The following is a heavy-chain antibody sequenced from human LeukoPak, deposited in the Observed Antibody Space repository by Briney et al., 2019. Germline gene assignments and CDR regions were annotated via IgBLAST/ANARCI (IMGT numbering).Heavy chain of an antibody. CDR3: ARGSGWYSY. Sequence: PSETLSLTCNVSGGSISSYYWSWIRQPPGKGLEWIGYIYTSGSTNYNPSLKSRVTISADTSKNRLSLKLSSVTAADTAVYYCARGSGWYSYWGQGTLVTVSS. J-gene: IGHJ4*02. CDR1: GGSISSYY. CDR2: IYTSGST. D-gene: IGHD6-19*01. V-gene: IGHV4-4*09.